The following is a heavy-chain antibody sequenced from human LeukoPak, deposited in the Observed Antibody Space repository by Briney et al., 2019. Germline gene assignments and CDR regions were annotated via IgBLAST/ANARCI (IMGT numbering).Heavy chain of an antibody. D-gene: IGHD3-3*01. CDR2: ISSSSSYI. Sequence: GGSLRLSCAASGFTFSSYSMNWVRQAPGKGLEWVSSISSSSSYIYYADSVKGRFTISRDNAKNSLYLQMNSLRAEDTAVYYCAREPYYDFWSGYYDIDCWGQGTLVTVSS. CDR3: AREPYYDFWSGYYDIDC. V-gene: IGHV3-21*01. CDR1: GFTFSSYS. J-gene: IGHJ4*02.